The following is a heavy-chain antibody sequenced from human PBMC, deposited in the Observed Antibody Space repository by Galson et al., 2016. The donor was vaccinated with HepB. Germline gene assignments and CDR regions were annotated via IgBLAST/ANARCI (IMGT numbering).Heavy chain of an antibody. CDR3: AREQDDDNGSYYFDF. Sequence: SETLSLTCTVSGGSISNGNYYWSWTRQPPGKGLEWIGEINYSGNTNYNPSLKSRVSMSFGTSENHFSLRLTSVTAADTAVYYCAREQDDDNGSYYFDFWGQGTRVTVSS. D-gene: IGHD2-2*03. V-gene: IGHV4-61*03. J-gene: IGHJ4*02. CDR1: GGSISNGNYY. CDR2: INYSGNT.